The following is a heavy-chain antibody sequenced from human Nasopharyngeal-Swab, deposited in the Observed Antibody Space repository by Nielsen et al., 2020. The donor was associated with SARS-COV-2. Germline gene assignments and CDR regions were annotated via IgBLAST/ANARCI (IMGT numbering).Heavy chain of an antibody. CDR2: IYHSGST. V-gene: IGHV4-30-2*01. D-gene: IGHD2-21*01. CDR3: ARVTPELWWFPMDV. CDR1: SGSTSSGGYS. Sequence: SETLSPTFALYSGSTSSGGYSWSWMRQPPGKGLEWIGYIYHSGSTYYNPSLKSRVTISVDRSKNQFSLKLSSVTAADTAVYYCARVTPELWWFPMDVWGQGTTVTVSS. J-gene: IGHJ6*02.